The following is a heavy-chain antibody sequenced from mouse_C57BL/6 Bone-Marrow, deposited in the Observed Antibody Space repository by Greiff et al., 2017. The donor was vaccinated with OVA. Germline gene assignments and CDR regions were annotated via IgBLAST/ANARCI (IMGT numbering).Heavy chain of an antibody. J-gene: IGHJ2*01. Sequence: EVKLMESGPGLVKPSQSLSLTCSVTGYSITSGYYWNWIRQFPGNKLEWMGYISYDGSNNYNPSLKNRISITRDTSKNQFFLKLNSVTTEDTATYYCARDRTTVALDYWGQGTTLTVSS. D-gene: IGHD1-1*01. CDR1: GYSITSGYY. CDR3: ARDRTTVALDY. CDR2: ISYDGSN. V-gene: IGHV3-6*01.